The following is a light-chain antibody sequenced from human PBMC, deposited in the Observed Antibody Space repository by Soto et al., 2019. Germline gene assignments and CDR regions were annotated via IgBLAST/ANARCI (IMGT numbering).Light chain of an antibody. V-gene: IGKV3-15*01. CDR3: QHYNKGPQLT. CDR2: GAS. CDR1: QIVTFN. J-gene: IGKJ4*01. Sequence: EIVLTQSPATLSVSPGERATLSCRASQIVTFNLAWYQQKPGQAPRLLTYGASTRATGIPARFSCSGSGTEFTITISSMQSEDSAVHYCQHYNKGPQLTLGGGTKVDI.